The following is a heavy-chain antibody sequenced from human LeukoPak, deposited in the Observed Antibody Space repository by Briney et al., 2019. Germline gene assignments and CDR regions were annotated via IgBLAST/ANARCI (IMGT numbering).Heavy chain of an antibody. CDR2: INAGNGNT. V-gene: IGHV1-3*03. CDR3: ARSDDYRALYDFDY. CDR1: GYTFTSYA. Sequence: ASVKVSCKASGYTFTSYAMHWVRQAPGQRLEWIGWINAGNGNTKYSQEFQGRVTITRDTSASTAYMELSSLRSEDMAVYYCARSDDYRALYDFDYWGQGTLLTVSS. J-gene: IGHJ4*02. D-gene: IGHD4-11*01.